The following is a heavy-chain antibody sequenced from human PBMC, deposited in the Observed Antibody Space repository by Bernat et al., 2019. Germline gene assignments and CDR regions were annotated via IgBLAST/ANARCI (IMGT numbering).Heavy chain of an antibody. CDR2: IIPILGIA. V-gene: IGHV1-69*08. D-gene: IGHD5-18*01. CDR1: GGTFSSYT. CDR3: ARDSGGYTFDY. Sequence: QVQLVQSGAEVKKPGSSVKVSCKASGGTFSSYTISWVRQAPGQELEWMGRIIPILGIANYAQKFQGRVTITADKSTSTAYMELSSLRSEDTAVYYCARDSGGYTFDYWGQGTLVTVSS. J-gene: IGHJ4*02.